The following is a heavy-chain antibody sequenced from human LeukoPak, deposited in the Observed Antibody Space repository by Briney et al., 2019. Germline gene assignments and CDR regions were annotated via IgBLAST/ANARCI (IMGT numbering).Heavy chain of an antibody. V-gene: IGHV3-11*06. D-gene: IGHD6-19*01. CDR3: ARIMSSVSSGWFNFDY. Sequence: GGSLRLSCAASGFTFSDYYMSWIRQAPGKGLEWVSYISSSSSYTNYADSVKGRFTISRDNAKNSLYLQMNSLRAKDTAVYYCARIMSSVSSGWFNFDYWGQGTLVTVSS. CDR2: ISSSSSYT. CDR1: GFTFSDYY. J-gene: IGHJ4*02.